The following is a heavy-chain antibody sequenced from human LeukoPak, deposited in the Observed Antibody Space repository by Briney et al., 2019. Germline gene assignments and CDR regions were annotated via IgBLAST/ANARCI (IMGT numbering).Heavy chain of an antibody. CDR3: GRPTKYWLVRGDGVDV. V-gene: IGHV3-23*01. CDR1: GFTFSSYA. J-gene: IGHJ6*02. CDR2: IYAGGGDT. Sequence: GGSLRLSCAASGFTFSSYAMTWVRQAPGKGLEWVASIYAGGGDTYHSDSVKGRFTISRDNSTNTLYLQMNSLRADDTAVYYCGRPTKYWLVRGDGVDVWGQGTTVTVSS. D-gene: IGHD6-19*01.